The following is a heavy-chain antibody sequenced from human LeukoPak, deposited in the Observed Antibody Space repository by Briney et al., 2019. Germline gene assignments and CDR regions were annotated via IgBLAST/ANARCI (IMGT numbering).Heavy chain of an antibody. J-gene: IGHJ6*03. CDR3: AKGGEMIHYYYMDV. Sequence: GGSLRLSCAASGFTFSNYAMRWVRQAPGKGLEWVSAISGSGGSTYYADSVKGRFTISRDNSNNTVYLQMNSLRAEDTAVYYCAKGGEMIHYYYMDVWGKGTTVTVS. V-gene: IGHV3-23*01. CDR2: ISGSGGST. D-gene: IGHD3-22*01. CDR1: GFTFSNYA.